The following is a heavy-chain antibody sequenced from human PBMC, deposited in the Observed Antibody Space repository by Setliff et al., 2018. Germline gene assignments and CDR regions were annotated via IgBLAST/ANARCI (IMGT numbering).Heavy chain of an antibody. D-gene: IGHD5-18*01. CDR3: ALAYSYDPLAYYGMDV. Sequence: LSCATSGFTFRSYAMHGVRQAPGKGLEWVAVISYEGSKKDYADSVKGRFTISRDNSKNTLYLQMNSLRSEDTAVYYCALAYSYDPLAYYGMDVWGQGTTVTVSS. J-gene: IGHJ6*02. V-gene: IGHV3-30-3*01. CDR2: ISYEGSKK. CDR1: GFTFRSYA.